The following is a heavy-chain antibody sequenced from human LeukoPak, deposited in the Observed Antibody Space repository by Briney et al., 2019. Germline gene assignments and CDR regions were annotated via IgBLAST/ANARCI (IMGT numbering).Heavy chain of an antibody. J-gene: IGHJ4*02. V-gene: IGHV4-34*01. CDR3: ARGRSGLYDILTGYSY. D-gene: IGHD3-9*01. CDR2: INHSGST. CDR1: GGSFSGYY. Sequence: SETLSLTCAVYGGSFSGYYWSWIRQPPGKGLEWIGEINHSGSTNYNPSLKSRVTISVDTSKNQFSLKLSSVTAADTAVYYCARGRSGLYDILTGYSYWGQGTLVTVSS.